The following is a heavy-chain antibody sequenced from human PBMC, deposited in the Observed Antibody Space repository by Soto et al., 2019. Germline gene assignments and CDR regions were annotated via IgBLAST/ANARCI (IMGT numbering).Heavy chain of an antibody. D-gene: IGHD6-6*01. V-gene: IGHV2-5*02. J-gene: IGHJ4*02. Sequence: SGPTLVNPTQTLTLTCTFSGFSLSTDDVGVGWIRQPPGKALDWLAVIYWDDDKRYSPSLKSRLTITKDTSKNQVLLTMTNMDPVDRGTGYCAGSNYSISAFDDWGQGATVTVSS. CDR2: IYWDDDK. CDR1: GFSLSTDDVG. CDR3: AGSNYSISAFDD.